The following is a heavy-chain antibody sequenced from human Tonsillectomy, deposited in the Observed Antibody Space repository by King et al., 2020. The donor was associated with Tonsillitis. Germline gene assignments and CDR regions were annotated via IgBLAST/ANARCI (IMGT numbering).Heavy chain of an antibody. D-gene: IGHD6-13*01. V-gene: IGHV3-9*01. CDR2: ISWNSGNI. Sequence: VQLVESGGGLVQPGRSLRLSCAASGFSFDDSAMHWVRQGPGKGLEWVSGISWNSGNIAYADSVKGRFTICRDSAKNSLYLQMNSLRVEEKAWYYCAKVMGAGIGAAGTRNYYSGMDVWGQGTTVTVSS. CDR1: GFSFDDSA. CDR3: AKVMGAGIGAAGTRNYYSGMDV. J-gene: IGHJ6*02.